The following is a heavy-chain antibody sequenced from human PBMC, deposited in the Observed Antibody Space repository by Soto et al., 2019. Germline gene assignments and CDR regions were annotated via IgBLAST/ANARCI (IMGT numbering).Heavy chain of an antibody. Sequence: GSLRLSCAASGFTFSSYAMSWVRQAPGKGLEWVSAISGSGGSTYYADSVKGRFTISRDNSKNTLYLQMNSLRAEDTAVYYCGLCSSTSCPVPYYFDYWGQGTLVTVSS. J-gene: IGHJ4*02. D-gene: IGHD2-2*01. V-gene: IGHV3-23*01. CDR3: GLCSSTSCPVPYYFDY. CDR2: ISGSGGST. CDR1: GFTFSSYA.